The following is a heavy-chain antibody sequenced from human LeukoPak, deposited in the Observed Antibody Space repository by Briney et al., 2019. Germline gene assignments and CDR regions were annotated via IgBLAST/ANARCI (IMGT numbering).Heavy chain of an antibody. Sequence: SETLSLTCTVSGGSISSSSYYWGWIRQPPGKGLEWIGSLYYSGSTYYNPSLKSRVTMSVDTSKNQFSLKVISVTAADTAVYYCARHPLGFGEFLFDPWGQGTLVTVSS. V-gene: IGHV4-39*07. CDR3: ARHPLGFGEFLFDP. CDR2: LYYSGST. D-gene: IGHD3-10*01. CDR1: GGSISSSSYY. J-gene: IGHJ5*02.